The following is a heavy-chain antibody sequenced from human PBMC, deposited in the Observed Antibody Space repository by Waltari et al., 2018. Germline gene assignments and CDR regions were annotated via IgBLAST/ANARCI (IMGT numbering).Heavy chain of an antibody. CDR3: GRIAFGDDGGYFQH. CDR1: GGSISTTSN. V-gene: IGHV4-39*01. J-gene: IGHJ1*01. Sequence: QLQLQESGPGLVKPSETLSLTCTVSGGSISTTSNWGWIRQPPGKGLEWMGNMQYRGSTFYNPSLKSRVTISLDTSKNQFSLRLSSVGAADTAVYFCGRIAFGDDGGYFQHWGQGTLVTVSS. CDR2: MQYRGST. D-gene: IGHD4-17*01.